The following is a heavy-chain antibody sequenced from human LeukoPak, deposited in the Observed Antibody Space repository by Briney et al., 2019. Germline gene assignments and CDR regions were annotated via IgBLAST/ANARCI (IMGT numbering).Heavy chain of an antibody. CDR1: GGSFSGYY. CDR3: ARFADYDFSSPMGY. J-gene: IGHJ4*02. V-gene: IGHV4-34*01. Sequence: SETLSLTCAVYGGSFSGYYWSWIRQPPGKGLEWIGSIYYSGSTYYNPSLKSRVTISVDTSKNQFSLKLSSVTAADTAVYYCARFADYDFSSPMGYWGQGTLVTVSS. CDR2: IYYSGST. D-gene: IGHD3-3*01.